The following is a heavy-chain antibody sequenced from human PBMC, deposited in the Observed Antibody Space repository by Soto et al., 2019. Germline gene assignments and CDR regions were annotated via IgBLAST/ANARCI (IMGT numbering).Heavy chain of an antibody. CDR3: ARAQYDFWSGYYEVNNWFDP. V-gene: IGHV3-21*04. Sequence: GGSLRLYCTVSGFSFNNYGISWVRQAPGKGLEWVSSISKSDYTYYSDSVKGRFAISRDNAKSSVTAADTAVYYCARAQYDFWSGYYEVNNWFDPWGQGTLVTVSS. D-gene: IGHD3-3*01. CDR2: ISKSDYT. CDR1: GFSFNNYG. J-gene: IGHJ5*02.